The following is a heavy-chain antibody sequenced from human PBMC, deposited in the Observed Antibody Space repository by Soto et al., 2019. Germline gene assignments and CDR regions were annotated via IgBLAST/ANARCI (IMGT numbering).Heavy chain of an antibody. CDR3: AHSKTSGMRYYFDY. V-gene: IGHV2-5*02. J-gene: IGHJ4*02. Sequence: QITLKESGTTLVKPTQTLTLTCTFSGFSLSTTRVGVGWIRQPPGEALEWLALLYWDDDKLYSPSLKRRLTSTKDTSKNQVVLTLTNMDPVDTATYYCAHSKTSGMRYYFDYWGQGTLVTVSS. CDR1: GFSLSTTRVG. CDR2: LYWDDDK.